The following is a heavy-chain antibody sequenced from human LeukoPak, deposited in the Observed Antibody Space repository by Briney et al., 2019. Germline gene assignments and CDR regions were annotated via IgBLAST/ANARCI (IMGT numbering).Heavy chain of an antibody. D-gene: IGHD3-10*01. Sequence: GGSLRLSCAASGFTFSSYAMSWVRRAPGEGLEWVSSITTSGDSTYYADSVKGRFTISRDNAKNTLYLQMNSLRAEDTAVYYCAKDHYVSGRYDAFDIWGQGTMVTVSS. CDR3: AKDHYVSGRYDAFDI. J-gene: IGHJ3*02. CDR2: ITTSGDST. V-gene: IGHV3-23*01. CDR1: GFTFSSYA.